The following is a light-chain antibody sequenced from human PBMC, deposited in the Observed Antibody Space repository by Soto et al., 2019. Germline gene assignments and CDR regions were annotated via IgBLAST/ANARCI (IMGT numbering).Light chain of an antibody. CDR2: DAS. V-gene: IGKV3-11*01. CDR1: QSVSTY. CDR3: QHRGSWPRLI. Sequence: EIVLTQSPATLSLSPGERATLSCRTSQSVSTYLAWYQQRPGQAPRLLIYDASNKATDIPARFSGSRSGTELTLTISSREPEDFALYYCQHRGSWPRLIFGQGTRLEIK. J-gene: IGKJ5*01.